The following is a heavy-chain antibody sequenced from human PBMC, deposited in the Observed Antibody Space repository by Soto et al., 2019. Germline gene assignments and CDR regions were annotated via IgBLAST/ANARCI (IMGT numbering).Heavy chain of an antibody. Sequence: QVQLVQSGGGVVQAGNSLRLSCTASGLTFTSSSFHWVRQAPGKGLEWVAVISENGDRQYSTESVRGRFLISRDSSKNTVYLQMNNLRPENTGVYFCARRLATTVSALEYWGQGALVTVSS. CDR3: ARRLATTVSALEY. CDR1: GLTFTSSS. D-gene: IGHD4-17*01. J-gene: IGHJ4*02. CDR2: ISENGDRQ. V-gene: IGHV3-30-3*01.